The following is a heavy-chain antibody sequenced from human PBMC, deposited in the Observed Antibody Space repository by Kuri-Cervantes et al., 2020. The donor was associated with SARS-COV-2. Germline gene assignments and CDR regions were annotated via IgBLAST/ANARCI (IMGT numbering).Heavy chain of an antibody. CDR1: GFTVSNVW. V-gene: IGHV3-15*01. CDR2: IKSITDGGTT. CDR3: TKDPIVVVPAALRS. D-gene: IGHD2-2*01. J-gene: IGHJ5*02. Sequence: GESLKISCAASGFTVSNVWMSWVRQAPGKGLEWVGRIKSITDGGTTDYAAPVKGRFTISRDDSKNTLYLQMNSLKTEDTAVYYCTKDPIVVVPAALRSWGQGTMVTVSS.